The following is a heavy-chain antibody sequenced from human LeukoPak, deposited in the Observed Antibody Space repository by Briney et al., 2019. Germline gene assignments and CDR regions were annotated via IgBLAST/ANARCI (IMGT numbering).Heavy chain of an antibody. J-gene: IGHJ5*02. D-gene: IGHD1-26*01. CDR3: AKALGGSGSYRNWFDP. V-gene: IGHV3-23*01. Sequence: GGSLRLSCAASRFTFSSYAMSWVRQAPGEGLEWVSSISGSGGTTYYAESVKGRITISRDNSKNTLYLQMNSLRAEDTAIYYCAKALGGSGSYRNWFDPWGQGTLVTVSS. CDR2: ISGSGGTT. CDR1: RFTFSSYA.